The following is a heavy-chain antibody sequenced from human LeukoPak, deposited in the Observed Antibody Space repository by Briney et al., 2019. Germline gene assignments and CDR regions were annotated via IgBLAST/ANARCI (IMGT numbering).Heavy chain of an antibody. Sequence: PGRSLRLSCAASGFTFDDYAMHWVRQAPGKGLEWVSGISGSGGSTYYADSVKGRFTISRDNSRNTLYLQMNSPRAEDTAVYYCAILPGYSSGWYEVNYWGQGTLVTVSS. CDR3: AILPGYSSGWYEVNY. V-gene: IGHV3-23*01. CDR1: GFTFDDYA. D-gene: IGHD6-13*01. CDR2: ISGSGGST. J-gene: IGHJ4*02.